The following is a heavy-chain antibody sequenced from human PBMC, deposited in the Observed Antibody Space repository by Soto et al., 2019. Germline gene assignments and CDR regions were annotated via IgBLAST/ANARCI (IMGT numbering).Heavy chain of an antibody. CDR3: ARLASGWQYYYFDF. V-gene: IGHV4-39*07. J-gene: IGHJ2*01. D-gene: IGHD6-19*01. CDR2: IDYSGNI. Sequence: SETLSLTCNASGGSITSSGSAWGWIRQSPGKGLEWIGTIDYSGNIYYIPSLTRRATLSVDTSKNQVSLKLTSVTAADTAVYYCARLASGWQYYYFDFWGRGTPVTVSS. CDR1: GGSITSSGSA.